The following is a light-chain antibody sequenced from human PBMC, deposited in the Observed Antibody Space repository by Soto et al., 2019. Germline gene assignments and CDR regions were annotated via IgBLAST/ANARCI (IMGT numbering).Light chain of an antibody. V-gene: IGLV1-40*01. CDR1: SSNIGAGYD. J-gene: IGLJ3*02. CDR2: GNS. Sequence: QSVLTQPPSVSGAPGQRVTISCTGSSSNIGAGYDVHWYQQLPGTAPKLLIYGNSNRPSGVPDRFSGSRSGTSASLAITGLQAEDEADYYCQSYDISLSGRVFGGGTKLTLL. CDR3: QSYDISLSGRV.